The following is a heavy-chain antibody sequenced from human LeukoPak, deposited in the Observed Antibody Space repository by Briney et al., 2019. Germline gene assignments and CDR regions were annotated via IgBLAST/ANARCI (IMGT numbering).Heavy chain of an antibody. CDR2: ISHRGNT. V-gene: IGHV4-39*01. Sequence: TASETLSLTCTVFGDSINSGSYYWGWIRQPPGKGLEWFGSISHRGNTYYNPSLRSRVTISVDMSKNQFSLKLSSVTAADTAVYYCARRGIVVPRSYFDYWGQGTLVTVSS. CDR3: ARRGIVVPRSYFDY. D-gene: IGHD3-22*01. J-gene: IGHJ4*02. CDR1: GDSINSGSYY.